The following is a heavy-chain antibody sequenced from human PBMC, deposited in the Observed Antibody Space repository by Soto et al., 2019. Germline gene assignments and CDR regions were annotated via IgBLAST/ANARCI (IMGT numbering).Heavy chain of an antibody. CDR3: ARHPPHCDILTNDWYFDL. J-gene: IGHJ2*01. CDR2: IYYSGST. D-gene: IGHD3-9*01. CDR1: GGSISSYY. Sequence: QVQLQESGPGLVKPSETLSLTCTVSGGSISSYYWSWIRQPPGKGLEWIGYIYYSGSTNYNPSLKSRVTISVDTSKNQFSLKLSSVTAADTAVYYCARHPPHCDILTNDWYFDLWGRGTLVTVSS. V-gene: IGHV4-59*08.